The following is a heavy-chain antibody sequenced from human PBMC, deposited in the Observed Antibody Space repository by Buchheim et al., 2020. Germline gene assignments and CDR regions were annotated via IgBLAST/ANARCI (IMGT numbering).Heavy chain of an antibody. CDR3: ARRTGYSSSWYFFDWFDL. D-gene: IGHD6-13*01. Sequence: QVQLQQWGAGLLKPSETLSLTCAVYGGSFSGYYWSWIRQPPGKGLEWIGEINHSGSTNYNPSLKSRVTISVDTSKNQFSLKLSSVTAADTAVYYCARRTGYSSSWYFFDWFDLWGQGTL. V-gene: IGHV4-34*01. CDR1: GGSFSGYY. CDR2: INHSGST. J-gene: IGHJ5*02.